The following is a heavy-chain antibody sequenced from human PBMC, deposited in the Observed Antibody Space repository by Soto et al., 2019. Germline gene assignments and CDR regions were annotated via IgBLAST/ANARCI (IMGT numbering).Heavy chain of an antibody. Sequence: QVHLQQWGAGLLKPSETLSLTCAVYGGSFSGYYWTWIRQPPGKGLEWLGEVDHTGSTNYNPYLTSRVTIAVDRSKNQFSLKLSSVTAADTAIYYSARVHSSGWYADYWGRGTLVTVSS. CDR2: VDHTGST. V-gene: IGHV4-34*01. CDR1: GGSFSGYY. CDR3: ARVHSSGWYADY. D-gene: IGHD6-19*01. J-gene: IGHJ4*02.